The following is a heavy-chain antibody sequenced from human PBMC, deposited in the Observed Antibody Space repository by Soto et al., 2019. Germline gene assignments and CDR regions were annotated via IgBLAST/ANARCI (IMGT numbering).Heavy chain of an antibody. Sequence: PWETLSLTCTVSGVSISSGGYYWSWIRQHPGKGLEGIGNIYYSGRTYYNPSLKSRVILSVDTSKNHFSLTLRSVTAADSAMYYCASGIGGDSEYYFDFWGQGALVTVSS. V-gene: IGHV4-31*03. D-gene: IGHD2-21*02. CDR1: GVSISSGGYY. CDR2: IYYSGRT. J-gene: IGHJ4*02. CDR3: ASGIGGDSEYYFDF.